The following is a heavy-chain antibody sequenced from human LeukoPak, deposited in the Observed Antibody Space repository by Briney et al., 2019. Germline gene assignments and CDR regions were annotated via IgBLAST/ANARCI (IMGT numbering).Heavy chain of an antibody. CDR2: IYYSGST. CDR1: GGSISSYY. V-gene: IGHV4-59*01. D-gene: IGHD6-13*01. Sequence: SETLSLTCTVSGGSISSYYWSWIRQPPGKGLEWIGYIYYSGSTNYNPSLKSRVAISVDTSKNQFSLKLSSVTAADTAVYYCARDTYSSSWSRYNWFDPWGQGTLVTVSS. J-gene: IGHJ5*02. CDR3: ARDTYSSSWSRYNWFDP.